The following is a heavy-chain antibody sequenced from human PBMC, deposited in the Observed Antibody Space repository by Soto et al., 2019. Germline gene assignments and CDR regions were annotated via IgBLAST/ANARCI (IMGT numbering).Heavy chain of an antibody. CDR3: AVNTVVVLADPDRIYYYSYMEI. D-gene: IGHD2-2*01. J-gene: IGHJ6*03. Sequence: GASVKLSCKACGDTFTSYSLHWARHAPGQRLEWMGWINAGNGNTKYSQKFQGRVTITRDTSASTAYMELISLRSEDTAVYYCAVNTVVVLADPDRIYYYSYMEIWGKGTTVTVSS. CDR2: INAGNGNT. CDR1: GDTFTSYS. V-gene: IGHV1-3*01.